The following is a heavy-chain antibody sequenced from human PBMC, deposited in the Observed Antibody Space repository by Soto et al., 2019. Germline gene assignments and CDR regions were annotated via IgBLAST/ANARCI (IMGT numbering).Heavy chain of an antibody. CDR3: ARGREWGATTYFDY. Sequence: ASVKVSCKAFGYTFTDYYMHWVRQAPGQGLEWMGWINPNSGGTNYAQKFQGWVTMTRDTSISTAYMELSRLKSDDTAIYYCARGREWGATTYFDYWGQGALVTVSS. CDR1: GYTFTDYY. CDR2: INPNSGGT. D-gene: IGHD5-12*01. J-gene: IGHJ4*02. V-gene: IGHV1-2*04.